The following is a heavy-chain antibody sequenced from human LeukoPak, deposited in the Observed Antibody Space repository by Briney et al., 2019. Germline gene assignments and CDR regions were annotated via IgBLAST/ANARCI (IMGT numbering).Heavy chain of an antibody. CDR1: GFTFRSFW. Sequence: GGSLRLSCAASGFTFRSFWMSWVRQAPGKGLEWVANIRHDGIEKYYVDSMKGRFTISRDNAKNSLYLQMNSLRAEDTAVYYCARVDYSNYLLIYYYYYMDVWGKGTTVTVSS. CDR3: ARVDYSNYLLIYYYYYMDV. V-gene: IGHV3-7*01. CDR2: IRHDGIEK. J-gene: IGHJ6*03. D-gene: IGHD4-11*01.